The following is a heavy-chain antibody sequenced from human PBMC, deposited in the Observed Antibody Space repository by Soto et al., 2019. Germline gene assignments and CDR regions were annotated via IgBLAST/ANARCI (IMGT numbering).Heavy chain of an antibody. V-gene: IGHV3-23*01. CDR1: GFTFSSHA. CDR3: AKDRDDYGGNCFDY. J-gene: IGHJ4*02. Sequence: GGSLRLSCAASGFTFSSHAMSWVRQAPGKGLEWVSAISGSGGSTYYADSVKGRFTISRDNSKNTLYLQMNSLRAEDKAVYYCAKDRDDYGGNCFDYWGQGTLVTVSS. D-gene: IGHD4-17*01. CDR2: ISGSGGST.